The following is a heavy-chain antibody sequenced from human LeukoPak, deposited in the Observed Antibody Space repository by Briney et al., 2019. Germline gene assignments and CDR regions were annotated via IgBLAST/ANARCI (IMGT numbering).Heavy chain of an antibody. D-gene: IGHD2-2*01. J-gene: IGHJ4*02. CDR2: ISGSGTYT. Sequence: GGSLRLSCAASGFTFSTYAMTWVRQAPGEGLEWVSAISGSGTYTYYEDSVKGRFTISRDNSKNTLFLQMNSLRAEDTAVYYCAKVDERGYCSSTSCYGDYWGQGTLVTVSS. V-gene: IGHV3-23*01. CDR1: GFTFSTYA. CDR3: AKVDERGYCSSTSCYGDY.